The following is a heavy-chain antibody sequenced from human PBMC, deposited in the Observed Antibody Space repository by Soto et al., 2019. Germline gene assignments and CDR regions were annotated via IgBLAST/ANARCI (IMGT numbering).Heavy chain of an antibody. J-gene: IGHJ4*02. Sequence: QVQLVESGGGGVQPGRSLRLSCAASGFTFSSYAMHWVRQAPGKGLEWVAVISYDGSNKYYADSVKGRFTISRDNSKNTLYLQMNSLRADNTAVYYCAREAGPGYSSSSIDDYWGQGTMVTVSS. CDR2: ISYDGSNK. V-gene: IGHV3-30-3*01. D-gene: IGHD6-6*01. CDR3: AREAGPGYSSSSIDDY. CDR1: GFTFSSYA.